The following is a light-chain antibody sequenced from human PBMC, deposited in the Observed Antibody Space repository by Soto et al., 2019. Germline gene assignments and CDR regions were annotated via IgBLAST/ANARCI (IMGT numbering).Light chain of an antibody. V-gene: IGLV2-14*01. J-gene: IGLJ2*01. CDR1: SSDVGLYEY. CDR3: SAYTSSSTVI. Sequence: QSVLTQPRSVSGSPGQSVTVSCAGTSSDVGLYEYVSWYQQHPGKAPKLMIYEVSTRPSGVSVRFSGSKSGNTASLTISGLQAEDEADYYCSAYTSSSTVIFGGGTKLTVL. CDR2: EVS.